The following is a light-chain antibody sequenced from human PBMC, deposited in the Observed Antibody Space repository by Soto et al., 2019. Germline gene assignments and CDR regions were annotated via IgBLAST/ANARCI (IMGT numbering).Light chain of an antibody. CDR3: MQALQTPWT. CDR2: LGS. CDR1: QSLLNSNGYTY. Sequence: DIVMTQSPLSLPVTPGEPASISCRSSQSLLNSNGYTYLHWYLQKPGQSPQLLIHLGSSRASGVPDRFSGSGSGTDFTLKISRVEAEDVGVYYCMQALQTPWTFGQGTKLEMK. V-gene: IGKV2-28*01. J-gene: IGKJ2*01.